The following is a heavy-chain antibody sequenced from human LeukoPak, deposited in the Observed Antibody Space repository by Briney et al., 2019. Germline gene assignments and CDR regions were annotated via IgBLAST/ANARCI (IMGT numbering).Heavy chain of an antibody. D-gene: IGHD3-10*01. J-gene: IGHJ4*02. CDR3: ARDRGPTMVRGVIG. CDR1: GFTVSSNY. Sequence: GGSLRLSCAASGFTVSSNYMSWVRQAPGKGLEWVSVIYSGGSTYYADSVKGRFTISRDNSKNTLYLQMNSLRAEDTAVYYCARDRGPTMVRGVIGWGQGTLVTVSS. CDR2: IYSGGST. V-gene: IGHV3-66*01.